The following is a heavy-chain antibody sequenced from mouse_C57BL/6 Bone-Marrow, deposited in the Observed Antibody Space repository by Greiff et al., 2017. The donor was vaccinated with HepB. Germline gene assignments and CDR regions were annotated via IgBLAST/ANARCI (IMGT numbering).Heavy chain of an antibody. Sequence: EVQLVESGAELVRPGASVKLSCTASGFNIKDDYMHWVKQRPEQGLEWIGWIDPENGDTEYASKFQGKATITADTSSNTAYLQLSSLTSEDTAVYYCTTDGYSFYFDYWGQGTTLTVSS. D-gene: IGHD2-3*01. CDR3: TTDGYSFYFDY. CDR1: GFNIKDDY. J-gene: IGHJ2*01. CDR2: IDPENGDT. V-gene: IGHV14-4*01.